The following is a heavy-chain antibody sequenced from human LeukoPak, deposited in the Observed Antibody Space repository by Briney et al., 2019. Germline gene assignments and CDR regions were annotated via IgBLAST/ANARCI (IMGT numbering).Heavy chain of an antibody. J-gene: IGHJ4*02. V-gene: IGHV4-31*03. CDR2: IYYSGST. Sequence: SQTLSLTCSVSGGSISSGPYYWSWIRQHSGKGLEWIGCIYYSGSTYYNPSLKSRVTMSVDTSKNHFSLDLGSVTAADTAVYYCARAKKISGWSLGYWGQGTLVTVPS. CDR3: ARAKKISGWSLGY. CDR1: GGSISSGPYY. D-gene: IGHD6-19*01.